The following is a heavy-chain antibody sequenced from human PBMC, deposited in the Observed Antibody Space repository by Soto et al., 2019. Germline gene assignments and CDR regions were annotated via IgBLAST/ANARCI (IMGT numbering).Heavy chain of an antibody. Sequence: QVQLQQWGAGLLKPSETLSLTCAIYGGSFSGYYWSWICQPPGKGLEWIGEINHSGSTNYNPSLKRRVAMSVDTSKNQFSLKLSSVTAADMAVYYCAAAVARGWFDPWGQGTLVTVSS. CDR1: GGSFSGYY. CDR2: INHSGST. D-gene: IGHD6-19*01. CDR3: AAAVARGWFDP. J-gene: IGHJ5*02. V-gene: IGHV4-34*02.